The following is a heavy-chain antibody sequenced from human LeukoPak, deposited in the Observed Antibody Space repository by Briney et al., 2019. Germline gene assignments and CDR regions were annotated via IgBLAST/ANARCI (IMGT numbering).Heavy chain of an antibody. CDR1: GYTFTSYD. V-gene: IGHV1-8*01. CDR2: MNPNSGNT. CDR3: ARLCFISSWYGGFDY. D-gene: IGHD6-13*01. J-gene: IGHJ4*02. Sequence: ASVKVSCKASGYTFTSYDINWVRQATGQGLEWMEWMNPNSGNTGYAQKFQGRVTMTRNTSISTAYVELGSLRSEDTAVYYCARLCFISSWYGGFDYWGRGTLVTVSS.